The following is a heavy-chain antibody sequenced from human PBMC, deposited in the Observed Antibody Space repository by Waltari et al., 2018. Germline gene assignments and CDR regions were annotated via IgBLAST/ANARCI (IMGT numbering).Heavy chain of an antibody. V-gene: IGHV2-5*01. CDR3: AHSPPCEQLAPVTVYFDY. CDR2: MYWNNDR. J-gene: IGHJ4*02. Sequence: QITLKESGPTLVKPTQTLTLTCTCSGISLSTTGVRVGWIRQPPGTALEWLAVMYWNNDRHYSPSLNSRLIITKDTSKNQVVLTITNLDPADTAPYYYAHSPPCEQLAPVTVYFDYLGQGTLVTVSS. CDR1: GISLSTTGVR. D-gene: IGHD6-6*01.